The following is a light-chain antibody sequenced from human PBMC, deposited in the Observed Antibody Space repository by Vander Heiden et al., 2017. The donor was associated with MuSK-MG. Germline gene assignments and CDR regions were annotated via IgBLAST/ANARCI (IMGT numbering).Light chain of an antibody. CDR1: QSVSSN. Sequence: EIVMKQSPATLSVSPGERATLSCRASQSVSSNLAWYQQKPGQAPRLLIYGASTRDTGIPARFSGSGYGTEFTLTISSRQSEDFAVYYCQQHKNWPPWTFGQGTQVEIK. V-gene: IGKV3-15*01. CDR3: QQHKNWPPWT. CDR2: GAS. J-gene: IGKJ1*01.